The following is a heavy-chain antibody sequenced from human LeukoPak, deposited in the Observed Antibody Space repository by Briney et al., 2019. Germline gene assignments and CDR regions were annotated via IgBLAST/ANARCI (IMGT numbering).Heavy chain of an antibody. CDR3: ARARDGHINNWFDP. D-gene: IGHD5-24*01. CDR2: IYYSGST. V-gene: IGHV4-61*05. Sequence: SETLSLTCTVSAGSISSSSYSWGWIRQPPGKGLEWIGYIYYSGSTNYNPSLESRVTISVDTSTTQFSLKMSSVTAPDTAVYYCARARDGHINNWFDPWGQGTLVTVSS. J-gene: IGHJ5*02. CDR1: AGSISSSSYS.